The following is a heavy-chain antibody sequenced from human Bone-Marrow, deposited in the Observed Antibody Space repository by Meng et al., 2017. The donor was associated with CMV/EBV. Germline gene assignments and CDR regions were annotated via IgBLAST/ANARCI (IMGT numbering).Heavy chain of an antibody. V-gene: IGHV3-21*01. CDR3: ARDIAAAGTYYYFFAMDV. Sequence: GESLKISCAASRFSLRSYSMYWARRAPGKGLVWVSSITGSSTYIHYADSVKGRFTISRDNAKNSLYLQMDSLRAEDTAVYYCARDIAAAGTYYYFFAMDVWGQGTTVTVSS. CDR1: RFSLRSYS. CDR2: ITGSSTYI. J-gene: IGHJ6*02. D-gene: IGHD6-13*01.